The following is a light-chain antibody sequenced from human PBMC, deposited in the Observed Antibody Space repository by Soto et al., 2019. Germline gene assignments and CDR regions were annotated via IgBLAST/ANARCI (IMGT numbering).Light chain of an antibody. Sequence: QSALTQPRSVSGSPEQSVTISCTGTNSDVGAYNYVSWYQQHPGKAPKLMIYDVTKRPSGVPDRFSGSKSGNTASLTISGLQAEDEADYYCCSYAGSYTLLFGGGTKLTVL. V-gene: IGLV2-11*01. CDR1: NSDVGAYNY. CDR3: CSYAGSYTLL. J-gene: IGLJ3*02. CDR2: DVT.